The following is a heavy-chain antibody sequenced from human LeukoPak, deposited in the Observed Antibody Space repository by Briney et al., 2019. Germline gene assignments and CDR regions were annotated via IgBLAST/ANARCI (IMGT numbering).Heavy chain of an antibody. CDR1: GYTFTSYH. V-gene: IGHV1-46*01. J-gene: IGHJ5*02. CDR2: ISPSGGST. D-gene: IGHD3-10*01. Sequence: ASVKVSCTASGYTFTSYHMHWVRQAPGQGLEWMGIISPSGGSTSYAQKFQGRVTMTRDTSTNTVYMELNSLRSEDTAVYYCARDYGSGRASNWFDPWGQGTLVTVSS. CDR3: ARDYGSGRASNWFDP.